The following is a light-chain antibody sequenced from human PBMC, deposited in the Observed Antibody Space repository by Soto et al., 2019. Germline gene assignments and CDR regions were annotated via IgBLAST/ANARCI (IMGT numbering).Light chain of an antibody. Sequence: EILLTKSPCTLSLSPGETATLSSRASQSISSSYLSWYQLKPGQAPRLLIYGPSSRATGIPDRFSGSGSGADFTFTISRLEPEDFAVYYCQQDGYSFRAFGLGTKVE. CDR2: GPS. J-gene: IGKJ1*01. CDR3: QQDGYSFRA. V-gene: IGKV3-20*01. CDR1: QSISSSY.